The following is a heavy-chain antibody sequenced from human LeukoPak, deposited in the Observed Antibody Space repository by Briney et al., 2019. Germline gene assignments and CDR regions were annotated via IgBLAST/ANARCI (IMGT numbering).Heavy chain of an antibody. D-gene: IGHD3-22*01. Sequence: SETLSLTCTVSGYSISSGYYWGWIRQPPGKGLEWIGNIYHSGSTYYNPSLKSRVTISVDTSKNHFSLKLSSVTAADTAVYYCARPFYYDSSGYSDYWGQGTLVTVSS. J-gene: IGHJ4*02. CDR3: ARPFYYDSSGYSDY. CDR1: GYSISSGYY. V-gene: IGHV4-38-2*02. CDR2: IYHSGST.